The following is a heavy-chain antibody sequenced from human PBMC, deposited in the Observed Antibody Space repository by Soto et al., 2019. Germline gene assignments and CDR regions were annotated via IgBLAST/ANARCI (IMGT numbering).Heavy chain of an antibody. Sequence: GGSLRLSCAASGFTFSSYAMSWVRQAPGKGLEWVSAISGSSGSTYYADSVKGRFTISRDNSKNTLYLQMNSLRAEDTAVYYCAKCTTVVTSGMDVWGQGTTVTVSS. CDR2: ISGSSGST. CDR1: GFTFSSYA. D-gene: IGHD4-17*01. V-gene: IGHV3-23*01. J-gene: IGHJ6*02. CDR3: AKCTTVVTSGMDV.